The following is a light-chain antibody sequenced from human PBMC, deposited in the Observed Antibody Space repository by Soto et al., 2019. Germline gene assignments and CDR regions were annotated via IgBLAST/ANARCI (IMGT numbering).Light chain of an antibody. J-gene: IGLJ1*01. CDR3: SSFTSITTSDYG. CDR2: EVN. Sequence: QSVLTQPVSVSGSPGQSITISCTGVTSDVGGYNYVSWYQQRPGRAPKLMLYEVNNRPSGVSNRFSGSKSGNTASLTISGLQTEDEGDYYCSSFTSITTSDYGVGNGTKVTV. V-gene: IGLV2-14*01. CDR1: TSDVGGYNY.